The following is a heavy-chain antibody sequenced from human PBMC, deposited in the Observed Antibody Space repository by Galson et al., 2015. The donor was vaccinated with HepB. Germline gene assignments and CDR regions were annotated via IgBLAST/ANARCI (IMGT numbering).Heavy chain of an antibody. CDR1: GFTFSSYA. Sequence: SLRLSCAVSGFTFSSYAMSWVRQTPGKGLEWVSAISESGADTYSADSVKGRFTISRDNSKNTLFLQMNSLSAEDTAVYHCARHLGSCRHGTCYFDHLGQGTLVTVSS. CDR3: ARHLGSCRHGTCYFDH. CDR2: ISESGADT. V-gene: IGHV3-23*01. D-gene: IGHD2-15*01. J-gene: IGHJ4*02.